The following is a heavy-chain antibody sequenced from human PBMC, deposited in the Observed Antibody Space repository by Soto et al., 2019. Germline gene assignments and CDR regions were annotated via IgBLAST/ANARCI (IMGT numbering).Heavy chain of an antibody. Sequence: QVQLVQSGAEVKKPGASVKVSCKASGYTVTSYGISWVRQAPGQGLEWMGWISAYNGNTNYAQKLQGRVTMTTDTSTSTAYMELRSLRSDDTAVYYCARVQKLRFLAWLFSPGAFDIWGQGTMVTVSS. CDR1: GYTVTSYG. J-gene: IGHJ3*02. CDR2: ISAYNGNT. V-gene: IGHV1-18*01. CDR3: ARVQKLRFLAWLFSPGAFDI. D-gene: IGHD3-3*01.